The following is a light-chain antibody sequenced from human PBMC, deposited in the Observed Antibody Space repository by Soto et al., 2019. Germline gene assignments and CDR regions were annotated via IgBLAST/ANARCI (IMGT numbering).Light chain of an antibody. CDR1: QSVGSN. CDR2: GTS. V-gene: IGKV3-15*01. CDR3: QQYNNWPYT. J-gene: IGKJ2*01. Sequence: EIVMTQSPVTLSVSPGERAALSCRASQSVGSNFAWYQQRPGQAPRVLIYGTSTRATGVPARFSGGGSGTDFTLTISSLQSEDFAVYYCQQYNNWPYTFGQGTRLEIK.